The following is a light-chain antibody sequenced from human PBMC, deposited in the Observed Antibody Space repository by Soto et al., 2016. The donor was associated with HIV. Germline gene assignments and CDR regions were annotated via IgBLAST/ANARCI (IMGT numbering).Light chain of an antibody. V-gene: IGLV3-1*01. CDR2: QDR. CDR1: KLRNKY. Sequence: SYELTQPPSVSVSPGXTASITCSGDKLRNKYVSWYQQKPGQSPVLVIYQDRKRPSGIPERFSGSNSGNTATLTISGTQAMDEADYYCQAWDSSTSFGGGAKLTVL. CDR3: QAWDSSTS. J-gene: IGLJ2*01.